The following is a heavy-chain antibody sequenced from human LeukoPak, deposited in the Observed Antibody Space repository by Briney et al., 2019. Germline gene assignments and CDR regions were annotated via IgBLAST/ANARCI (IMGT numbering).Heavy chain of an antibody. Sequence: PSEPLSLTCTVSGGSISSSTYYWGWIRQAPGKGLEWIGTIYYSDSTNYNPSLKSRVTISVDMSKNQLSLNLNSVTAADTAVYYCARQTNRGAGNFDSWGQGTLVTVSS. CDR2: IYYSDST. V-gene: IGHV4-39*01. J-gene: IGHJ4*02. D-gene: IGHD1-1*01. CDR1: GGSISSSTYY. CDR3: ARQTNRGAGNFDS.